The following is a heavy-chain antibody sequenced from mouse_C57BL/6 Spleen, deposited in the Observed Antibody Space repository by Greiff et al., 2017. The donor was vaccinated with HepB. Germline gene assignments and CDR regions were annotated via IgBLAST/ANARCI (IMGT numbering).Heavy chain of an antibody. Sequence: EVKLQESGGGLVQPGGSLKLSCAASGFTFSDYYMYWVRQTPEKRLEWVAYISNGGGSTYYPDTVKGRFTISRDNAKNTLYLQMSRLKSEDTAMYYCARHGTGTWYFDVWGTGTTVTVSS. CDR3: ARHGTGTWYFDV. CDR2: ISNGGGST. V-gene: IGHV5-12*01. CDR1: GFTFSDYY. D-gene: IGHD4-1*01. J-gene: IGHJ1*03.